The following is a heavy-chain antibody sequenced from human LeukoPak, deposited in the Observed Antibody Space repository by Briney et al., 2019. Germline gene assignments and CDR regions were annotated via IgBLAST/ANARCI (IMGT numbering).Heavy chain of an antibody. CDR3: AKSVETYNSGYRSFDY. V-gene: IGHV3-23*01. D-gene: IGHD6-19*01. J-gene: IGHJ4*02. Sequence: PGGSLRLSCAASGFTFSNYAMSWVRQAPGKGLEWVSAIGGSGAGTYYADSVKGRFTISRDNSKNTLYLQMNSLRAEDTAVYYCAKSVETYNSGYRSFDYWGQGTLVTVSS. CDR2: IGGSGAGT. CDR1: GFTFSNYA.